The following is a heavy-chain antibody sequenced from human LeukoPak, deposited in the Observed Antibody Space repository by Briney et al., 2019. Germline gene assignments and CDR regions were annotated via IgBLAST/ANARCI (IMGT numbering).Heavy chain of an antibody. CDR2: ISYDGSNK. V-gene: IGHV3-30*04. CDR3: ARVRGSYSIMAFDY. CDR1: GFTFSSYA. J-gene: IGHJ4*02. D-gene: IGHD1-26*01. Sequence: SGRSLRLSCAASGFTFSSYAMHWVRQAPGKGLEWVAVISYDGSNKYYADSVKGRFTISRDNSKNTLYLQMNSLRAEDTAVYYCARVRGSYSIMAFDYWGQGTLVTVSS.